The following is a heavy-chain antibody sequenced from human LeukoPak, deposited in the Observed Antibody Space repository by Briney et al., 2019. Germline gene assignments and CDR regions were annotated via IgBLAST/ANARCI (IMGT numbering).Heavy chain of an antibody. D-gene: IGHD3-22*01. CDR2: IYYSGST. J-gene: IGHJ4*02. Sequence: SETLSLTCTVSGESIRSSTYYWGWIRQPPGKGLEWIGSIYYSGSTYYNPSLKSRVTISVDTSKNQFSLKLSSVTAADTAVYYCARDLTTDSSGPSDGYFDYWGQGTLVTVSS. V-gene: IGHV4-39*07. CDR1: GESIRSSTYY. CDR3: ARDLTTDSSGPSDGYFDY.